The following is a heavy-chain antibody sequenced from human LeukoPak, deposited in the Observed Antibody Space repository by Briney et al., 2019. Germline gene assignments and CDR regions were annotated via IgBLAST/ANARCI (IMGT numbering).Heavy chain of an antibody. Sequence: PLASVKVSCKASGGTFSSYAISWVRQAPGQGLERMGGIIPIFGTANYAQKFQGRVTITTDESTSTAYMELSSLRSEDTAVYYCARVGYCSSTSCYDGWFDPWGQGTLVTVSS. D-gene: IGHD2-2*03. J-gene: IGHJ5*02. CDR3: ARVGYCSSTSCYDGWFDP. CDR2: IIPIFGTA. V-gene: IGHV1-69*05. CDR1: GGTFSSYA.